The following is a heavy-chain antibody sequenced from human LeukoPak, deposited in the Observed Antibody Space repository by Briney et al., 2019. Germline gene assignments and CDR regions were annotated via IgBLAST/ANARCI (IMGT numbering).Heavy chain of an antibody. V-gene: IGHV3-74*01. CDR2: INSDGSST. Sequence: PGGSLRLSCAASGFTFSSYWMHWVRQAPGKGLVWVSRINSDGSSTSYADSVKGRFTISRDNAKNTLYLQMNSLRAEDTAVYYCARLVGAGYYYYGMDVWGQGTTVTVSS. D-gene: IGHD1-26*01. CDR3: ARLVGAGYYYYGMDV. CDR1: GFTFSSYW. J-gene: IGHJ6*02.